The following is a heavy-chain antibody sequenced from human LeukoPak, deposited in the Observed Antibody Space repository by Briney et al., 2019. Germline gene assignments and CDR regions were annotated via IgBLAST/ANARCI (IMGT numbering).Heavy chain of an antibody. Sequence: SETLSLTCTVSGGSISTDGFYWSWIRLPAGKGLEWIGRIYFSGSTSYNPSLKSRVTISADTSKNQFSLKLNSVTVADTAVYYCARHSPSYCRIDYWGQGTLVTVSS. D-gene: IGHD2-15*01. CDR2: IYFSGST. CDR1: GGSISTDGFY. CDR3: ARHSPSYCRIDY. J-gene: IGHJ4*02. V-gene: IGHV4-61*02.